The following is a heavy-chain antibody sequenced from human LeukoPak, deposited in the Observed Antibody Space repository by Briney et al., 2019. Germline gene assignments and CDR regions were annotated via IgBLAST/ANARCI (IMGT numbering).Heavy chain of an antibody. D-gene: IGHD3-22*01. J-gene: IGHJ2*01. CDR3: ARHKEDFHDSSGPNFWYFDL. V-gene: IGHV4-39*01. Sequence: SETLSLTCTVSGDSIKSDSYYWGWVRQPPGKGLEWIGTIYYSGSTYYNPSLKSRVTISVDTSKNQFSVKLSSVTAADTALYYCARHKEDFHDSSGPNFWYFDLWGRGTLVTVSS. CDR1: GDSIKSDSYY. CDR2: IYYSGST.